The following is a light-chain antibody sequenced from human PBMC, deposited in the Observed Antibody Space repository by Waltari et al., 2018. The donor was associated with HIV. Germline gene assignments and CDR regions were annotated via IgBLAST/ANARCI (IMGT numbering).Light chain of an antibody. V-gene: IGLV2-8*01. CDR3: SSYSPTNKFYVL. CDR2: DVT. J-gene: IGLJ2*01. CDR1: RSDIGGYNY. Sequence: QSALTQPPSASGSPGQSVTMSCTGTRSDIGGYNYVSWYQQHPGKAPKLIMTDVTKRPSGVPDRFSGSKSGNTASLTVSGLQAEDEAHYYCSSYSPTNKFYVLFGGGTTLTVL.